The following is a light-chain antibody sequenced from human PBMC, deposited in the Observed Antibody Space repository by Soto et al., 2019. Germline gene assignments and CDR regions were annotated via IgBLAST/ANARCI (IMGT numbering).Light chain of an antibody. CDR1: PSVTNY. CDR3: HHYGSPLLP. Sequence: EIVLTQSPATLSLSPGERATLSCRASPSVTNYLAWYQQKPGQAPRLLIYGAFNRATGIPARFSGSGSGTDFTLTISRLEPEDFAVYYCHHYGSPLLPFGGGTKVEIK. V-gene: IGKV3-20*01. J-gene: IGKJ4*01. CDR2: GAF.